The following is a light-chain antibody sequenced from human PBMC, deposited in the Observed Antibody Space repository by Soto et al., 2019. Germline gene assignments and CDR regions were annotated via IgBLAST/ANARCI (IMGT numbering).Light chain of an antibody. CDR2: QTS. CDR1: QYINTR. V-gene: IGKV3-11*01. CDR3: NQRQSWPRT. Sequence: EIVFTQSPATLSSFPGDRVTLSCRASQYINTRLAWYQHRPGQAHRLLIYQTSIRAAGIPARFSASGTGTDFTLTISDVQPEDFAVYYCNQRQSWPRTVGQGTKVDI. J-gene: IGKJ1*01.